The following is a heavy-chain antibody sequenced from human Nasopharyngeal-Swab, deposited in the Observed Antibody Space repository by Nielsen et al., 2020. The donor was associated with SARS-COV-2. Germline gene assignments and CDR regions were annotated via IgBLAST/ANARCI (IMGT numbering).Heavy chain of an antibody. V-gene: IGHV4-39*07. CDR3: VGSSWYGDYYYYYGMDV. CDR1: GCSISSIRYY. J-gene: IGHJ6*04. D-gene: IGHD6-13*01. Sequence: SETLSPPCTLSGCSISSIRYYWGWIRQPPGKGLEWIGSIYYSGSTYYNPSLKSRVTISVDTSKNQFSLKLSSVTAADTAVYYCVGSSWYGDYYYYYGMDVWGKGTTVTVSS. CDR2: IYYSGST.